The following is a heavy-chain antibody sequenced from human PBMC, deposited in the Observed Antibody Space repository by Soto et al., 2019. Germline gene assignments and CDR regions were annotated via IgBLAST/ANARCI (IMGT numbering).Heavy chain of an antibody. CDR3: ARVDWNDPSFDY. Sequence: PGGSLRLSCAASGFTFSSYSMNWVRQAPGKGLEWVSSISSSSSYIYYADSVKGRFTISRDNAKNSLYLQMNSLRAEDTAVYYCARVDWNDPSFDYWGQGTLVTVSS. J-gene: IGHJ4*02. V-gene: IGHV3-21*01. CDR2: ISSSSSYI. CDR1: GFTFSSYS. D-gene: IGHD1-1*01.